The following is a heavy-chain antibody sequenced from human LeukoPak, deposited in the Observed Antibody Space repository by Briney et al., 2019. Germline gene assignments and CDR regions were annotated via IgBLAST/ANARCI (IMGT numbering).Heavy chain of an antibody. Sequence: SVKVSCKASGGTFSSYAISWVRQAPGQGLEWMGGIIPIVGIANYAEKFQGRVTITADKSTSTDYMELSSLRAEDTAVYYCTIGRDVAVAGPGGYFDHWGQGTLVTVSS. V-gene: IGHV1-69*10. CDR3: TIGRDVAVAGPGGYFDH. D-gene: IGHD6-19*01. CDR1: GGTFSSYA. J-gene: IGHJ4*02. CDR2: IIPIVGIA.